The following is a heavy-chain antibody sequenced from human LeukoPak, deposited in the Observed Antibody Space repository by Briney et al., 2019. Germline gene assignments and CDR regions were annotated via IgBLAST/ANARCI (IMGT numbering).Heavy chain of an antibody. Sequence: SQTLSLTCTVSGGSLSSGSYYRSWIRQPAGKGLEWIGRIYTSGSTNYNPSLKSRVTISVDTSKNQFSLKLSSVTAADTAVYYCARESGNYYYYYYMDVWGKGTTVTVSS. CDR3: ARESGNYYYYYYMDV. V-gene: IGHV4-61*02. CDR1: GGSLSSGSYY. CDR2: IYTSGST. J-gene: IGHJ6*03. D-gene: IGHD3-10*01.